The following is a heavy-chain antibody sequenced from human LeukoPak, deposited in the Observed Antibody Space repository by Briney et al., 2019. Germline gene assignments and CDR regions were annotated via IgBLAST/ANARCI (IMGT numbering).Heavy chain of an antibody. CDR1: TFTFSSYA. V-gene: IGHV3-23*01. CDR3: AKGLTGTYYYYYGMDV. J-gene: IGHJ6*02. Sequence: GGSLRLSCAAPTFTFSSYAMSWVRQAQGKGMGWVSAISGSGGSTYYADYVKGRFTISRDNSKNTLYLKMNSLRAEDTAVYYCAKGLTGTYYYYYGMDVWGQGTTVTVSS. D-gene: IGHD1-1*01. CDR2: ISGSGGST.